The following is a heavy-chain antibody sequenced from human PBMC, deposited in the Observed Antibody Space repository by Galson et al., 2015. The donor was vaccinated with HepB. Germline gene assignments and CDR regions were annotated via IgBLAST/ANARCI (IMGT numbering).Heavy chain of an antibody. V-gene: IGHV3-48*02. CDR1: EFTFSAYS. Sequence: SLRLSCAASEFTFSAYSMNWVRQAPGKGLEWISYMSSSLTTIYYSDAVEGRFTISRDNDKNSLFLQMDSLRDEDTAVYYCARARPRFLEWSFQDDALDIWGRGTTVLVSS. D-gene: IGHD3-3*01. CDR2: MSSSLTTI. CDR3: ARARPRFLEWSFQDDALDI. J-gene: IGHJ3*02.